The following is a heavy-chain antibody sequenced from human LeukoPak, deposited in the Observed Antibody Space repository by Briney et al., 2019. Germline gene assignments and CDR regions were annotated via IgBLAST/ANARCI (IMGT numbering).Heavy chain of an antibody. Sequence: ASVKVSCRASGYTLASYDINWVRQATGQGLEWMGWMNPNSGTTGYAQKFQDRITLTRDTSISTAYMELSSLTSDDTAAYYCARDYGGNSGWFDPWGRGTLVTVSS. CDR3: ARDYGGNSGWFDP. CDR1: GYTLASYD. J-gene: IGHJ5*02. D-gene: IGHD4-23*01. V-gene: IGHV1-8*01. CDR2: MNPNSGTT.